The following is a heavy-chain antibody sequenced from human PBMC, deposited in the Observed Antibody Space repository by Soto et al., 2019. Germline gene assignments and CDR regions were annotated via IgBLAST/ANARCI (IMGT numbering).Heavy chain of an antibody. CDR3: AKDPFAKSASSPAY. Sequence: PGGSLRLSCAASGFTFSNYGMHCLRQAPGKGLEGVAVSSYDGINKYYADSVNGRFTISRDNSKNALYLQMNSLRAEDTAIYYCAKDPFAKSASSPAYWGQGTLVTVS. V-gene: IGHV3-30*18. J-gene: IGHJ4*02. D-gene: IGHD1-26*01. CDR2: SSYDGINK. CDR1: GFTFSNYG.